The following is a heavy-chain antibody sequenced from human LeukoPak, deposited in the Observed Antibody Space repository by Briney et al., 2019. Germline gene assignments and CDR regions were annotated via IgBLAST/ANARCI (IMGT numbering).Heavy chain of an antibody. CDR1: GGSISSSSYY. Sequence: SETLSLTCTVSGGSISSSSYYWGWIRQPPGKGLEWIGSIYYSGSTYYNPSLKSRVTISVDTSKNQFSLKLSSVTAADTAVYYCARAPFYGGNSGLSAFDIWGQGTMVTVPS. V-gene: IGHV4-39*07. CDR3: ARAPFYGGNSGLSAFDI. J-gene: IGHJ3*02. D-gene: IGHD4-23*01. CDR2: IYYSGST.